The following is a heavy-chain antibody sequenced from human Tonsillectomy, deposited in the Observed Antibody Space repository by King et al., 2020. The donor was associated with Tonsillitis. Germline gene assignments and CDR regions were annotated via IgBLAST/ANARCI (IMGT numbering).Heavy chain of an antibody. CDR3: ARSPCSGVSCYSGSLDY. J-gene: IGHJ4*02. V-gene: IGHV3-48*01. D-gene: IGHD2-15*01. CDR2: ISSSSSTI. CDR1: GFTFSSYS. Sequence: QLVQSGGGLVQPGGSLRLSCAASGFTFSSYSVNWVRQAPGKGLEWVSFISSSSSTIYYADSVEGRFTISRDKAKNSLYLQMNSLRAEDTAVYYCARSPCSGVSCYSGSLDYCGQGTLVTVSS.